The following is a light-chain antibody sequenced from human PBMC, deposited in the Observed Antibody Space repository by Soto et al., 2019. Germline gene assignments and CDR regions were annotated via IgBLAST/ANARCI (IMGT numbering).Light chain of an antibody. CDR3: YSYAGSATYV. CDR2: EGN. Sequence: QSAVTQPASVTGSPGQSITISCTGTSSDVGTYNLVSWYQHHPGKAPKLMIYEGNKRPSGVSNRFSGSKSGNTASLTISGLQAEDEPDYYCYSYAGSATYVFGTGTKVTVL. CDR1: SSDVGTYNL. V-gene: IGLV2-23*01. J-gene: IGLJ1*01.